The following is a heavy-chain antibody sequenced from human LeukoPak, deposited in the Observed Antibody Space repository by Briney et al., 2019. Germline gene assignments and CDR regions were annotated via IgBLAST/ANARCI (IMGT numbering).Heavy chain of an antibody. V-gene: IGHV1-2*06. Sequence: GASVKVSCKASGYTFTGYYMHWVRQAPGQGLEWMGRINPNSGGTNYAQKFQGRVTMTRDTSISTAYMELSRLRSDDTAVYYCARSTLVVPAASRSLYSWGQGILVTVSS. D-gene: IGHD2-2*01. CDR2: INPNSGGT. J-gene: IGHJ4*02. CDR3: ARSTLVVPAASRSLYS. CDR1: GYTFTGYY.